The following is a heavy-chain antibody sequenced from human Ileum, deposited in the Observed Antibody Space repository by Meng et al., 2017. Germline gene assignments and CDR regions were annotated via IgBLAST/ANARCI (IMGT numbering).Heavy chain of an antibody. CDR3: HCYGY. CDR1: GASMSVVSY. V-gene: IGHV3-66*02. CDR2: IYNGGRT. J-gene: IGHJ4*02. D-gene: IGHD2-21*01. Sequence: VQLQESGPGLVKASETLSLTCSVSGASMSVVSYWSWVRQAPGKGLQWLSVIYNGGRTYYADSVKGRFTISSDNSKNTLWLQMNSLRPEDTAVYYCHCYGYWGQGTLVTVSS.